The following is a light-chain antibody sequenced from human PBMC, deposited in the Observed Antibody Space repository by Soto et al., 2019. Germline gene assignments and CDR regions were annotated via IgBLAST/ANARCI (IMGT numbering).Light chain of an antibody. CDR1: SSDVGGYNY. V-gene: IGLV2-11*01. CDR2: DVS. CDR3: CSYAGSYTYV. Sequence: QSVLTQPRSVSGSPGQSVTISCTGTSSDVGGYNYVSWYQQHPGKAPKLMIYDVSNRPSGVPDRFSGSKSGNTASLTISGLQSEYEADYYCCSYAGSYTYVFGTGTKLTVL. J-gene: IGLJ1*01.